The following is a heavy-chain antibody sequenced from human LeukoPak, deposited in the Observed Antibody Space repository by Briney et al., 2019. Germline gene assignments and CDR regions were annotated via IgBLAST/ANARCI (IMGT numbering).Heavy chain of an antibody. CDR1: GGSISSYY. D-gene: IGHD4-17*01. Sequence: SETLSLTCTVSGGSISSYYWSWTRQPPGKGLEWIGYIYYSGSTNYNPSLKSRVTISVDTSKNQFSLKLSSVTAADTAVYYCARVSAVTTSYYYYGMDVWGQGTTVTVSS. J-gene: IGHJ6*02. V-gene: IGHV4-59*01. CDR3: ARVSAVTTSYYYYGMDV. CDR2: IYYSGST.